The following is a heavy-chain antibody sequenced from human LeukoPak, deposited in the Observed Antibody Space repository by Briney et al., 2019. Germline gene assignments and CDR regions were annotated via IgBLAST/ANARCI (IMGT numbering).Heavy chain of an antibody. CDR3: ARPKTHYYDSSGYLFDAFDI. D-gene: IGHD3-22*01. CDR2: ISYDGSNK. J-gene: IGHJ3*02. V-gene: IGHV3-30-3*01. Sequence: GRSLRLSCAASGFTFSSYAMHWVRQAPGKGLEWVAVISYDGSNKYYADSVKGRFTISRDNSKNTLYLQMNSLRAEDTAVYYCARPKTHYYDSSGYLFDAFDIWGQGTMVTVSS. CDR1: GFTFSSYA.